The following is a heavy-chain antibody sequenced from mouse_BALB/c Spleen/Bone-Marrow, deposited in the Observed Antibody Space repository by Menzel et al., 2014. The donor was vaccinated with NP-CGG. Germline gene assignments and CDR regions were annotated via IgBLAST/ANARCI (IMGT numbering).Heavy chain of an antibody. Sequence: SGSELGRPGSSVKLSCKDFDSEVFPFAYMSWVRLKPGHGVEWIGDIPPSIGSTFNGEKYEDKTIMDAESVSNTAYLELNSRTSEASAVFYCARSDYDAGWYFDDWGAGTTVTVSS. CDR3: ARSDYDAGWYFDD. J-gene: IGHJ1*01. D-gene: IGHD2-4*01. V-gene: IGHV15-2*02. CDR2: IPPSIGST. CDR1: DSEVFPFAY.